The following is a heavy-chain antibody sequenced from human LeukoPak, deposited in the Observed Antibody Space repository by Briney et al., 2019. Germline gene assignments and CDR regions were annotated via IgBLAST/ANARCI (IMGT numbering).Heavy chain of an antibody. J-gene: IGHJ3*02. CDR2: IYHSGST. Sequence: SQTLSLTCTVSGGSISSGGYYWSWTRQPPGKGLEWIGYIYHSGSTYYNPSLKSRVTISVDRSKNQFSLKLSSVTAADTAVYYCARESPGPNAFDIWGQGXMVXVSS. CDR3: ARESPGPNAFDI. V-gene: IGHV4-30-2*01. CDR1: GGSISSGGYY.